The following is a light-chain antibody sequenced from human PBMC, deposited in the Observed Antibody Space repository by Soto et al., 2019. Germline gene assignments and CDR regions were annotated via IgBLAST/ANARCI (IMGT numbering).Light chain of an antibody. CDR1: SSDIGAHNF. Sequence: QSALSQPASVSGSPGQSITLSCAGTSSDIGAHNFVSWYQHHPGKAPKLIIYEVTKWPSGVSTRFSGSKAGNTASLTSSGLQADGEAEYYCNSYTHSRTVVFGGGTKLTVL. V-gene: IGLV2-14*01. CDR2: EVT. J-gene: IGLJ2*01. CDR3: NSYTHSRTVV.